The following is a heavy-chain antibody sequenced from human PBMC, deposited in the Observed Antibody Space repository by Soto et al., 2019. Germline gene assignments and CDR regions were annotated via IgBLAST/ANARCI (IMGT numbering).Heavy chain of an antibody. CDR2: VHGGGST. J-gene: IGHJ4*02. CDR3: AGRLTTAASLDY. CDR1: GFTVSNNH. D-gene: IGHD3-16*01. Sequence: VQLVESGGGLIQPGGSLRLSCAASGFTVSNNHMTWVRQAAGKGLELVSFVHGGGSTSYADSVKGRFTISRDNSKNTLYLQVDSLRAEATAIYYCAGRLTTAASLDYWGRGTLVTVSS. V-gene: IGHV3-53*01.